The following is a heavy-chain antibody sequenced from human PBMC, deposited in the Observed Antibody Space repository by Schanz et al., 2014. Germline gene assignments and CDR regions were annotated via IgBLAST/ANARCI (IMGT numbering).Heavy chain of an antibody. CDR3: ARVITSLDY. Sequence: EVQLVESGGGLAQPGGSLRLSCAASGFTFSSYGMNRVRQAPGKGLEWLSSIGGSGSFPTYADSVKGRFTISRDNAKTSLYLQMNSLRAEDTAVYYCARVITSLDYWGQGILVTVSS. CDR1: GFTFSSYG. J-gene: IGHJ4*02. CDR2: IGGSGSFP. D-gene: IGHD3-3*01. V-gene: IGHV3-48*03.